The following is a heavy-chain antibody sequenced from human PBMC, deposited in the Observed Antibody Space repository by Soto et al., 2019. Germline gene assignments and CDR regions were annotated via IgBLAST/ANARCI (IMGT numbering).Heavy chain of an antibody. CDR1: GFTFSSYG. V-gene: IGHV3-30*18. D-gene: IGHD3-9*01. CDR3: AKADILTLYDY. Sequence: GGSLRLSCAASGFTFSSYGMHWVRQAPGKGLEWVAVISYDGSNKYYADSVKGRFTISRDNSKNTLYLQMNSLRAEDTAVYYCAKADILTLYDYWGQGTLVTVSS. J-gene: IGHJ4*02. CDR2: ISYDGSNK.